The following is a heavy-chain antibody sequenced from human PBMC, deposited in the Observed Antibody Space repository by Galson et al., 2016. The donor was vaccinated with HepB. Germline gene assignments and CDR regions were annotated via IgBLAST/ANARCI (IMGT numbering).Heavy chain of an antibody. CDR1: GLTFSTCD. Sequence: SLRLSCAVSGLTFSTCDMTWVRQAPGKGLEWVSSIGTDEYTYYADSVKGRFTISRDNAKNTLYLQLDSLRAEDTALYYCVKGQMAGTLGAFDIWGQGTMVTVSS. CDR3: VKGQMAGTLGAFDI. D-gene: IGHD6-19*01. J-gene: IGHJ3*02. CDR2: IGTDEYT. V-gene: IGHV3-23*01.